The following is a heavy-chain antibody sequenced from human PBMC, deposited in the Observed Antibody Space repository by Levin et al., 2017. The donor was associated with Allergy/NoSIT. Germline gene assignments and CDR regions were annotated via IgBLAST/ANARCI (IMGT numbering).Heavy chain of an antibody. D-gene: IGHD6-19*01. V-gene: IGHV4-34*01. CDR2: INHSGRT. CDR3: ARSNSGWFGPHYFDY. Sequence: SETLSLTCAVSGGSFSGYYWSWIRQPPGKGLEWIGEINHSGRTNYNPSLKSRVTISVDTSKNQFSLKLNSVTAADTAVYYCARSNSGWFGPHYFDYWGQGILVTVSS. CDR1: GGSFSGYY. J-gene: IGHJ4*02.